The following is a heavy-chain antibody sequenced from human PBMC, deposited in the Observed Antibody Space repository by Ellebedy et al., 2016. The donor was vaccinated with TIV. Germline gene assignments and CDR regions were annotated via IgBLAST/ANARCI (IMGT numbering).Heavy chain of an antibody. CDR1: GFTFAGKG. J-gene: IGHJ3*02. Sequence: PGGSLRLSCVASGFTFAGKGMHWVRQAPGKGLEWVSLISGDGGSTYYADSVKGRFTISRDDSTNSLFLQMNSLRTEDTTFGYCSKETTYNGNDEAEDDIWGQGTMVTVSS. CDR2: ISGDGGST. CDR3: SKETTYNGNDEAEDDI. D-gene: IGHD1-20*01. V-gene: IGHV3-43*02.